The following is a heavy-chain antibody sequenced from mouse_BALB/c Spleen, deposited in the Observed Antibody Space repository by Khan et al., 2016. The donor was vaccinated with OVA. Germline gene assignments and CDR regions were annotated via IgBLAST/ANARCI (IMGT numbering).Heavy chain of an antibody. CDR1: GYSFTGYF. J-gene: IGHJ2*01. CDR3: ARKNGGDFDY. V-gene: IGHV1-20*02. Sequence: VQLQQPGPELVKPGTSVKISCKASGYSFTGYFMNWVMQSHGRSLEWIGRINPHIGETFYNQKFKGKATLTVDESSSTAHMELRSLASEDSAVYYCARKNGGDFDYWGQGTTLTVSS. D-gene: IGHD1-1*01. CDR2: INPHIGET.